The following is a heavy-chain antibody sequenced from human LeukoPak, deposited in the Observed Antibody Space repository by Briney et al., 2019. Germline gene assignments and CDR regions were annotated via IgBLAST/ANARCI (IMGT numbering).Heavy chain of an antibody. CDR2: MYYSGTT. Sequence: KPSQTLSLTCTVSGGSISSGDYYWSRIRQPPGKGLEWVAYMYYSGTTYYNPSLKSRVVISVDTSKNQFSLKLSSVTAADTAVYYCARARPGGSSSWFGGFLVSTTGYYYYYMDVWGKGTTVTVSS. J-gene: IGHJ6*03. CDR3: ARARPGGSSSWFGGFLVSTTGYYYYYMDV. D-gene: IGHD6-13*01. V-gene: IGHV4-30-4*01. CDR1: GGSISSGDYY.